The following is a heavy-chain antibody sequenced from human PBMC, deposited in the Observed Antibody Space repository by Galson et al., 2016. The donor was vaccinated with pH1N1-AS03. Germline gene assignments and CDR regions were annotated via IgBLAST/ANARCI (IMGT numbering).Heavy chain of an antibody. CDR1: GFTFNKYS. V-gene: IGHV3-21*01. J-gene: IGHJ6*02. Sequence: SLRLSCAASGFTFNKYSMNWVRQAPGKGLEWVSSIRSRTNYIHDSDSVRGRFTISRDNAKNSLYLQMSSLRADDTAVYYCARGLTGDYGMDVWGQGTTVTVSS. CDR3: ARGLTGDYGMDV. CDR2: IRSRTNYI. D-gene: IGHD7-27*01.